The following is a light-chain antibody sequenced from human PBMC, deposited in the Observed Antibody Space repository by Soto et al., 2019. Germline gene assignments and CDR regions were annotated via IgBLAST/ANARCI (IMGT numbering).Light chain of an antibody. J-gene: IGLJ2*01. CDR2: EVS. CDR1: SSDVGAYNY. CDR3: SSYTTSSTVV. V-gene: IGLV2-14*01. Sequence: QSVLTQPASVSGSPGQSITISCTGTSSDVGAYNYVSWYQQHPGKVPKLIIYEVSNRPSGDSNRFSGSKSGNTASLTISGLQAEDEADYYCSSYTTSSTVVFGGGTKLTVL.